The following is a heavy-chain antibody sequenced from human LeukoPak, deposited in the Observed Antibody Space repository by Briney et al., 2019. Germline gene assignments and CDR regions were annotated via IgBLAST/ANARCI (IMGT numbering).Heavy chain of an antibody. CDR1: GFTFSNYA. Sequence: GGSLRLSCVASGFTFSNYAMSWVRQAPGKGLEWVSAITGSGTNRYYADSLKGRFTTSRDNSKNTVFLQMNSLRHEHTAIYYCVIWGDYDVLTAYYVPDFWGQGTLVTVSS. V-gene: IGHV3-23*01. CDR3: VIWGDYDVLTAYYVPDF. CDR2: ITGSGTNR. J-gene: IGHJ4*02. D-gene: IGHD3-9*01.